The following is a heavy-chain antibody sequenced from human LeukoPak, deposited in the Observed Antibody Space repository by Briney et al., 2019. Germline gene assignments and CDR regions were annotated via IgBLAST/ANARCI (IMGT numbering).Heavy chain of an antibody. J-gene: IGHJ4*02. Sequence: GASVKVSCKASGGSFNSYAINWVRQAPGQGLEWMGRIIPVLNIRNYAQKFQGRVTITADKSTSTAYMELTTLNSEGAAVYYCATAPERAYTYGYPDFWGQGTLVSVSS. CDR2: IIPVLNIR. D-gene: IGHD5-18*01. CDR1: GGSFNSYA. CDR3: ATAPERAYTYGYPDF. V-gene: IGHV1-69*04.